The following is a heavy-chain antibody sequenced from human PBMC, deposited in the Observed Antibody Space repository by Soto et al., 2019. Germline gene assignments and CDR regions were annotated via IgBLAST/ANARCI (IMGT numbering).Heavy chain of an antibody. J-gene: IGHJ4*02. CDR1: GFTFSSYV. CDR2: ISYDGSTK. CDR3: EKDTPPVFRYFEWLLSPPTVDFDY. D-gene: IGHD3-9*01. V-gene: IGHV3-30*18. Sequence: GGSLRLSCAASGFTFSSYVMHWVRQAPGKXLXXVAGISYDGSTKSYDPSLNGPFPISRENSQHTLYLQMNSLTAEDTDPHYCEKDTPPVFRYFEWLLSPPTVDFDYWGQGTLVTVSS.